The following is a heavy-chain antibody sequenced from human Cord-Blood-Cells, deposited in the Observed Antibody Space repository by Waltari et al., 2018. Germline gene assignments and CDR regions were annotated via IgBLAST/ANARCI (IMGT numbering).Heavy chain of an antibody. CDR1: GGSISSSSYY. D-gene: IGHD1-26*01. Sequence: QLQLQESGPGLVKPSETLSPTCTVSGGSISSSSYYWGWIRQPPGKGLEWIGSIYYSGSTYYNPSLKSRVTISVDTSKNQFSLKLSSVTAADTAVYYCAGRGRDSGSYYFDYWGQGTLVTVSS. V-gene: IGHV4-39*07. CDR2: IYYSGST. CDR3: AGRGRDSGSYYFDY. J-gene: IGHJ4*02.